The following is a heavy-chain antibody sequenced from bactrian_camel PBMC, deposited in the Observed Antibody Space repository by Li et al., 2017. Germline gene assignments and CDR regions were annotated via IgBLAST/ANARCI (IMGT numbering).Heavy chain of an antibody. CDR2: IYTGGVTA. CDR3: AANHWVPSTLRGRPDEYDY. CDR1: GFTFSSFY. Sequence: HVQLVESGGGLVQPGGSLRLSCAASGFTFSSFYMSWVRQTPGKGLEWVSSIYTGGVTAYYADSVKGRFTISKDDAKNTLYLQMNSLETEDTAMYYCAANHWVPSTLRGRPDEYDYWGQGTQVTVS. J-gene: IGHJ4*01. V-gene: IGHV3-2*01. D-gene: IGHD1*01.